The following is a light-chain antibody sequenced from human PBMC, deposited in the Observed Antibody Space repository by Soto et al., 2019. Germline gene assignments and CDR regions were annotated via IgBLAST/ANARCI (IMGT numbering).Light chain of an antibody. V-gene: IGKV3-15*01. CDR1: QSVDIN. CDR3: QQYRSWPPT. CDR2: GAS. J-gene: IGKJ1*01. Sequence: EIVLTQSPATLSVSPGERVTLSCRASQSVDINLAWYQQKPGQAPRLLIYGASTRATDMSGTFSGRGSGTEFTLTISXVRPEDFAVYYCQQYRSWPPTFGQGTKV.